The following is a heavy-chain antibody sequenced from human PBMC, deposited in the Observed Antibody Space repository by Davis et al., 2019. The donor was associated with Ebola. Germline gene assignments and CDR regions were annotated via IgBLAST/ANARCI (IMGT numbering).Heavy chain of an antibody. V-gene: IGHV1-69*04. CDR3: ARVVDIVAWGFDY. CDR1: GGTFSSYA. J-gene: IGHJ4*02. Sequence: SVKVSCKASGGTFSSYAISWVRQAPGQGLEWMGRIIPILGIANYAQKFQGRVTITADKSTSTAYMELSSLRSEDTAVYYCARVVDIVAWGFDYWGQGTLVTVSS. D-gene: IGHD5-12*01. CDR2: IIPILGIA.